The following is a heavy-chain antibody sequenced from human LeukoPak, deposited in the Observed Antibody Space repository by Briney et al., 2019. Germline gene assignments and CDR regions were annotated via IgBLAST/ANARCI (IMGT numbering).Heavy chain of an antibody. J-gene: IGHJ6*02. CDR1: GGSFSGYY. D-gene: IGHD1-20*01. CDR3: ARSPSYNWNYYYYGMDV. Sequence: ETLSLTCAVYGGSFSGYYWSWIRQAPGKGLEWVSVIYSGGSTYYADSVKGRFTISRDNSKNTLYLQMNSLRAEDTAVYYCARSPSYNWNYYYYGMDVWGQGTTVTVSS. V-gene: IGHV3-66*02. CDR2: IYSGGST.